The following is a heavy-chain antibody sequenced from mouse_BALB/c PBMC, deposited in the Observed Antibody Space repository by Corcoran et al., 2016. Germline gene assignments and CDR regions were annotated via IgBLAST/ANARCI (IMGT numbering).Heavy chain of an antibody. Sequence: EVQLQQSGPELVKPGASVKMSCKASGYTFTSYVMHWVKQKPGQGLEWIGYINTYNDGTKYNEKFKGKDTLTSDKSSSTAYMELNSLTSEDSAVYYGARATARATLFAYWGQGTLVTVSA. CDR2: INTYNDGT. CDR1: GYTFTSYV. D-gene: IGHD3-2*01. J-gene: IGHJ3*01. V-gene: IGHV1S136*01. CDR3: ARATARATLFAY.